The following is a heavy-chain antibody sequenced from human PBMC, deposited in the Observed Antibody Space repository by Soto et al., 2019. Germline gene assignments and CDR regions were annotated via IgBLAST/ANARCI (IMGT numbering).Heavy chain of an antibody. CDR3: AKGAAACDS. Sequence: QVQLVQSGAEVKKPGSSVKVSCKASGGSFSSYAISWMRQAPGQGLEWMGRIIPVFDTTNYAQKFQGRVTITADESTTTAYLELSSMRSEDTAVYYCAKGAAACDSWGQGTLVTVSS. V-gene: IGHV1-69*15. J-gene: IGHJ4*02. CDR2: IIPVFDTT. D-gene: IGHD6-13*01. CDR1: GGSFSSYA.